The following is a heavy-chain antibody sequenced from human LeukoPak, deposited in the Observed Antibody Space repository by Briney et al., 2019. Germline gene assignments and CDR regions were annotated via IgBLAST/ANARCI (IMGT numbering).Heavy chain of an antibody. Sequence: GESLKISCKGSGYRFTSYWIGWVRQMPGKGLEWMGIIYPGDSDTRYSPSFQGQVTMSADKSISTAYLQWSSLKDSDTAMYYCARQLCSGGSCYLDYWGQGTLVTVSP. J-gene: IGHJ4*02. D-gene: IGHD2-15*01. CDR2: IYPGDSDT. V-gene: IGHV5-51*01. CDR3: ARQLCSGGSCYLDY. CDR1: GYRFTSYW.